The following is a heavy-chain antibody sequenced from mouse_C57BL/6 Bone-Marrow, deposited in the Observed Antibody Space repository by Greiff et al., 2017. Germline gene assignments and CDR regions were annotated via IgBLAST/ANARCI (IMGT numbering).Heavy chain of an antibody. V-gene: IGHV3-6*01. CDR3: ARVYGNFFDD. CDR2: ISYDGSN. D-gene: IGHD2-1*01. CDR1: GYSITSGYY. J-gene: IGHJ2*01. Sequence: VQLQQSGPGLVKPSQSLSLTCSVTGYSITSGYYWNWIRQFPGNKLEWMGYISYDGSNNYNPSLKNRISITRDTSKNQFFLKLNSVTTEDTATYYCARVYGNFFDDWGQGTTLTVSS.